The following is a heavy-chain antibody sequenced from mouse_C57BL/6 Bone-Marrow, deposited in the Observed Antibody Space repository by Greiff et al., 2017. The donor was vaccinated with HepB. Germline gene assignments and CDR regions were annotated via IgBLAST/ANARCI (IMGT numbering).Heavy chain of an antibody. CDR3: ARRDYRGFAY. V-gene: IGHV5-17*01. CDR2: ISSGSSTI. J-gene: IGHJ3*01. CDR1: GFTFSDYG. D-gene: IGHD2-13*01. Sequence: EVKLMESGGGLVKPGGSLKLSCAASGFTFSDYGMHWVRQAPEKGLEWVAYISSGSSTIYYADTVKGRFTISRDNAKNTLFLQMTSLRSEDTAMYYCARRDYRGFAYWGQGTLVTVSA.